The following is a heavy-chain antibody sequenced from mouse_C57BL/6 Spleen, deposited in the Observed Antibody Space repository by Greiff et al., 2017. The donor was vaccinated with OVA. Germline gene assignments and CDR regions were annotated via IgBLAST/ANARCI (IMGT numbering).Heavy chain of an antibody. D-gene: IGHD2-2*01. CDR1: GYTFTDYY. J-gene: IGHJ3*01. V-gene: IGHV1-26*01. CDR2: INPNNGGT. CDR3: AKEGIYDCNDVSFAY. Sequence: EVQLQQSGPELVKPGASVKISCKASGYTFTDYYMNWVKQSHGKSLEWIGDINPNNGGTSYNQKFKGKATLTVDKSSSTAYMELRSLTSEDSAVYYGAKEGIYDCNDVSFAYWGQGTLVTVSA.